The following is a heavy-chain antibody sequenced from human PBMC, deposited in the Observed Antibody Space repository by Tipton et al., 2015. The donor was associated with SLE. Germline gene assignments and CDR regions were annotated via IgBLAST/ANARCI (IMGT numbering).Heavy chain of an antibody. V-gene: IGHV3-30*14. D-gene: IGHD1-26*01. CDR3: ARGGGSYSGSYGATGDY. CDR2: ISYDGSNQ. Sequence: SLRLSCAASGFTFSSYAVHWVRQAPGKGLEWVAVISYDGSNQYYADSVKGRFTISRDNSRNTLYLQMNSLRAEDAALYYCARGGGSYSGSYGATGDYWGQGTLVTVSS. CDR1: GFTFSSYA. J-gene: IGHJ4*02.